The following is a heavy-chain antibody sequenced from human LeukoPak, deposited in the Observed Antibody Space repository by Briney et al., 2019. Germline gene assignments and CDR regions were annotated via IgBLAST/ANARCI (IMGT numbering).Heavy chain of an antibody. CDR1: GFTFSSYS. V-gene: IGHV3-66*01. CDR2: IYSGGST. CDR3: ARDPGYGGNEDY. J-gene: IGHJ4*02. D-gene: IGHD4-17*01. Sequence: GGSLRLSCAASGFTFSSYSMNWVRQAPGKGLEWVSVIYSGGSTYYADSVKGRFTISRDNSKNTLYLQMNSLRAEDTAVYYCARDPGYGGNEDYWGQGTLVTVSS.